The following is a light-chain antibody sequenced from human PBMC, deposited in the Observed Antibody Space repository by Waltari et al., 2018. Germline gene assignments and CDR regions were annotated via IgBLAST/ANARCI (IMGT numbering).Light chain of an antibody. V-gene: IGLV2-23*02. CDR3: CSYGLRPTLHYV. J-gene: IGLJ1*01. Sequence: QSALTQPASVSGSPGQSITISCFVNSSDVGSYNLVSWYQHHPGKAPTLTLYEVTRRPSGVSSRFSGSTSGDTTSLTISGLHTEDEAHYYCCSYGLRPTLHYVFGPGTKVTAL. CDR2: EVT. CDR1: SSDVGSYNL.